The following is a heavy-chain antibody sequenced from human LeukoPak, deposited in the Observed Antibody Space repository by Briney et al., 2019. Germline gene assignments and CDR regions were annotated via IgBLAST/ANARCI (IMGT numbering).Heavy chain of an antibody. CDR3: AKNSGTYNWNDPHDY. D-gene: IGHD1-20*01. CDR2: ISYDGGNK. V-gene: IGHV3-30*18. J-gene: IGHJ4*02. CDR1: GFTFSSYA. Sequence: HPGGSLRLSCAASGFTFSSYAMSWVRQAPGKGLEWVAVISYDGGNKYYAESVKGRFTISRDNSKNTLYLQMNSLRAEDTAVYYCAKNSGTYNWNDPHDYWGQGTLVTVSS.